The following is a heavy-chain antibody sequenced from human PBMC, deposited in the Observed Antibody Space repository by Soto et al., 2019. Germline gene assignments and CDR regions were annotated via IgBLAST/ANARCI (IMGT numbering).Heavy chain of an antibody. D-gene: IGHD3-3*01. V-gene: IGHV3-30-3*01. Sequence: QVQLVESGGGVVQPGRSLRLSCASSGFTFSSYAMHWVRQAPGKGLEWVAVISYDGSNKYYAEYVKGRFTISRDNSKNTLYLQMNSLRAEDTSVYYCARDKRDLRFLEWSYYFDFWGQGTLVTVSS. J-gene: IGHJ4*02. CDR3: ARDKRDLRFLEWSYYFDF. CDR1: GFTFSSYA. CDR2: ISYDGSNK.